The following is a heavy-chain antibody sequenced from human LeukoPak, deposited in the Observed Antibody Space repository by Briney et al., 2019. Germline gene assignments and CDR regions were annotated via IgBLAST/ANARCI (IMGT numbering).Heavy chain of an antibody. CDR3: ARGRFYYYGSGSFVFDY. V-gene: IGHV3-48*01. J-gene: IGHJ4*02. CDR1: GFTFSSYS. Sequence: GGSLRLSCAASGFTFSSYSMNWVRQAPGKGLEWVSYISSSSSTIYYADSVKGRFTISRDNAKNSLYLQMNSLRAEDTAVYYCARGRFYYYGSGSFVFDYWGQGTLVTVSS. D-gene: IGHD3-10*01. CDR2: ISSSSSTI.